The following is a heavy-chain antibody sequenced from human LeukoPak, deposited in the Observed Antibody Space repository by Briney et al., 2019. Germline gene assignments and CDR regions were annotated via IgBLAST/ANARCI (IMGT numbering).Heavy chain of an antibody. J-gene: IGHJ6*03. V-gene: IGHV3-30*02. CDR3: AKDKRWELLSYYYMDV. Sequence: GGSLRLSCAASGFTFSSYGMHWVRQAPGKGLEWVAFIRYDGSNKYYADSVKGRFTISRDNSKNTLYLQMNSLRAEDTAVYYCAKDKRWELLSYYYMDVWGIGTTVTVSS. CDR1: GFTFSSYG. D-gene: IGHD1-26*01. CDR2: IRYDGSNK.